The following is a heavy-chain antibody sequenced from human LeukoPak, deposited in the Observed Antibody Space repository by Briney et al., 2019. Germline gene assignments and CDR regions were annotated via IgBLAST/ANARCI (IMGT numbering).Heavy chain of an antibody. J-gene: IGHJ4*02. CDR2: IIISSSTI. CDR3: AREVPNVDYFDY. Sequence: GGSLRLSCAAPVFTFSGYSMKCGREAPGKRLEWGSYIIISSSTIYYADSWKGGSTITRDNTKKSLYLPMNSLRAEQTAVYYCAREVPNVDYFDYRGPGTLVTVSS. V-gene: IGHV3-48*01. CDR1: VFTFSGYS.